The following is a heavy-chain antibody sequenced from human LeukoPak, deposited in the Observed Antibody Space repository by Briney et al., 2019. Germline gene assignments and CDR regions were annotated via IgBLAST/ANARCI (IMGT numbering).Heavy chain of an antibody. CDR3: ARAGTWELIYYFDY. J-gene: IGHJ4*02. CDR1: EFTFSDYY. Sequence: GGSLRLSCAASEFTFSDYYMSWIRQAPGKGLEWVSYISSSGSTIYYADSVKGRFTISRDNAKNSLYLQMNSLRAEDTAVYYCARAGTWELIYYFDYWGQGTLDTVSS. V-gene: IGHV3-11*04. D-gene: IGHD1-26*01. CDR2: ISSSGSTI.